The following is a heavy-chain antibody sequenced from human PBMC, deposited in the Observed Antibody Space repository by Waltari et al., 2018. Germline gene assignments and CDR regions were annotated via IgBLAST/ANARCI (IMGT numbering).Heavy chain of an antibody. CDR1: GGSFSGYY. D-gene: IGHD3-16*01. V-gene: IGHV4-34*01. CDR2: INHSGST. CDR3: ARGDRRRVLWGAAPRRDTHSPKYFDY. Sequence: QVQLQQWGAGLLKPSETLSLTRAAYGGSFSGYYWSWIRQPPGKGRELRGEINHSGSTNYNPSLKSRVTISVDTSKNQFSLKLSSVTAADTAVYYCARGDRRRVLWGAAPRRDTHSPKYFDYWGQGTLVTVSS. J-gene: IGHJ4*02.